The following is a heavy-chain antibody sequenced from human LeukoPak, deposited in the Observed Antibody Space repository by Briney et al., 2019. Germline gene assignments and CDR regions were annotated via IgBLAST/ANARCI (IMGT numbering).Heavy chain of an antibody. D-gene: IGHD5-18*01. J-gene: IGHJ5*02. CDR2: ITPILGTA. V-gene: IGHV1-69*10. CDR1: GGTFSSYA. Sequence: ASVKVSCKASGGTFSSYATSWVRQAPGQGLEWMGGITPILGTANYAQKFQGRVTINADQSTSTAYMELSSLRSEDTAVYYCARALPHRRLMDTTMEQHWFDPWGQGTLVTVSS. CDR3: ARALPHRRLMDTTMEQHWFDP.